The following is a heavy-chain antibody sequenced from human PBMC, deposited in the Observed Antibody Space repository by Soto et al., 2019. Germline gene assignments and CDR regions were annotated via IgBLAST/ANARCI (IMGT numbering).Heavy chain of an antibody. D-gene: IGHD3-9*01. V-gene: IGHV4-34*01. CDR1: GGSFSGYY. J-gene: IGHJ4*02. Sequence: SETLSLTCAVYGGSFSGYYWSWIRQLPGKGLEWIGEINHSGSTNYNPSLKSRVTISVDTSKNQFSLKLSSVTAADTAVYYCARDLYYDILTGYYRGFDYWGQGTLVTVSS. CDR3: ARDLYYDILTGYYRGFDY. CDR2: INHSGST.